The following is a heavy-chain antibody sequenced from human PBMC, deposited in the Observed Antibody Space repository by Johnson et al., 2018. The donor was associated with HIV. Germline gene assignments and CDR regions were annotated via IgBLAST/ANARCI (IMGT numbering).Heavy chain of an antibody. CDR2: INWNGGST. D-gene: IGHD1-26*01. V-gene: IGHV3-20*04. CDR1: GFTFDDYG. CDR3: ASQQWELGSHDAFDI. J-gene: IGHJ3*02. Sequence: VQLVESGGRVVRPGGSLRLSCAASGFTFDDYGMSWVRQAPGKGLEWVSGINWNGGSTGYADSVKGRFTISRDNAKNSLYLQMNSLRAEDTALYYCASQQWELGSHDAFDIWGQGTMVTVSS.